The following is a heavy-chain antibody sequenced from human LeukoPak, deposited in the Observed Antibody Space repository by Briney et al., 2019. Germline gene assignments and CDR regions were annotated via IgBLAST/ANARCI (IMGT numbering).Heavy chain of an antibody. D-gene: IGHD3-3*01. CDR3: ARDPRLYYDFWSGYSNHNWFDP. CDR1: GFTFSSYA. Sequence: GGSLRLSCAASGFTFSSYAMHWVRQAPGKGLEWVAVISYDGSNKYYADSVKGQFTISRDNSKNTLYLQMSSLRAEDTAVYYCARDPRLYYDFWSGYSNHNWFDPWGQGTLVTVSS. J-gene: IGHJ5*02. CDR2: ISYDGSNK. V-gene: IGHV3-30-3*01.